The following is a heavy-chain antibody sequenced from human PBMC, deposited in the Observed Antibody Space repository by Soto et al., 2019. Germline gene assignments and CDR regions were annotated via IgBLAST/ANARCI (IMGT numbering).Heavy chain of an antibody. CDR1: GDSISSYY. Sequence: NPSETLSLTCTVSGDSISSYYWSWIRQPPGKGLEWIGYIYNSGSTNYNPSLKSRVTISVDTSKNHLSLKLSSVTAADTAVYYCARVIWESQTMVRGVYYYYGMDVWGQGTTVTVSS. CDR3: ARVIWESQTMVRGVYYYYGMDV. J-gene: IGHJ6*02. CDR2: IYNSGST. D-gene: IGHD3-10*01. V-gene: IGHV4-59*01.